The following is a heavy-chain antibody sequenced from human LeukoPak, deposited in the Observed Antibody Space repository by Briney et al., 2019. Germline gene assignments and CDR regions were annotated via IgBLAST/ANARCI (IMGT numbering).Heavy chain of an antibody. CDR2: ISSSSSYI. J-gene: IGHJ4*02. CDR3: AKSIAASEGVSYFDY. CDR1: GFIFSNFN. V-gene: IGHV3-21*04. D-gene: IGHD6-13*01. Sequence: GGSLRLSCAASGFIFSNFNMHWIRQAPVQGLEWVSSISSSSSYIHYADSVKGRFTISRDNAKNSLYLQMNSLRAEDTAVYYCAKSIAASEGVSYFDYWGQGTLVTVSS.